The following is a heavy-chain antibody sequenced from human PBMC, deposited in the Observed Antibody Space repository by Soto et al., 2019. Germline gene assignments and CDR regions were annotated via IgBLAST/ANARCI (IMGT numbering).Heavy chain of an antibody. J-gene: IGHJ6*02. D-gene: IGHD2-15*01. CDR1: GFTISNAW. CDR2: IKTNGEGGTT. CDR3: TSGSVEGV. Sequence: EAQLVESGGGLVKPGGSLRLSCAASGFTISNAWMNWVRQAPGKGLEWVVRIKTNGEGGTTDYAAPVKGRFVISRDDSKNTLYLQMNSLRPDDTAVYYCTSGSVEGVWGQGTTVTVSS. V-gene: IGHV3-15*07.